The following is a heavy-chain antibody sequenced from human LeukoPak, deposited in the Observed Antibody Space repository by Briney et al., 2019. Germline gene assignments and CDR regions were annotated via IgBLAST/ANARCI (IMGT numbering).Heavy chain of an antibody. Sequence: GGSLRLSCAASRFTFSNDAMSWVRRAPGKGLEWVSYISSSGSTIYYADSVKGRFTISRDNAKNSLYLQMNSLRAEDTAAYYCARDPNSSSSYYYYYYYMDVWGKGTTVTVSS. CDR3: ARDPNSSSSYYYYYYYMDV. V-gene: IGHV3-48*03. J-gene: IGHJ6*03. CDR2: ISSSGSTI. D-gene: IGHD6-6*01. CDR1: RFTFSNDA.